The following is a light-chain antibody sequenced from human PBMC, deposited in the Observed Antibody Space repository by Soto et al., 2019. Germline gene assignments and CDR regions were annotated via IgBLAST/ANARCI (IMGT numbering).Light chain of an antibody. J-gene: IGKJ1*01. CDR2: GAS. Sequence: ESVMTQWPATRSVSQGERVILSCRASQSLSSNLAWYQQKPGQAPRLLIYGASSRATGIPDRFSGSGSGTDFTLTISRLEPEDFAVYYCQQYGSSPWAFGQVSMVDIK. CDR3: QQYGSSPWA. V-gene: IGKV3-20*01. CDR1: QSLSSN.